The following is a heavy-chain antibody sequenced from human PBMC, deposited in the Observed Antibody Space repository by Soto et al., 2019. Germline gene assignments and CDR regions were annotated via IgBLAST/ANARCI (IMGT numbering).Heavy chain of an antibody. V-gene: IGHV3-23*01. CDR1: GFAFSACA. D-gene: IGHD3-16*01. Sequence: EVQLLESGGGLVQPGGSLRLSCAASGFAFSACAMNWVRQAPGKGLEWVSAISASGETTFYADSLKGRFTISRDISQNTVYMQINDLRAEDTAVYYCAKGGFWVHYGLDVWGQGTTVSVSS. J-gene: IGHJ6*02. CDR2: ISASGETT. CDR3: AKGGFWVHYGLDV.